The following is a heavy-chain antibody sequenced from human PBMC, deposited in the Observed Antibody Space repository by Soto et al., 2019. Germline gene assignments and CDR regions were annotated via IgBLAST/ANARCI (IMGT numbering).Heavy chain of an antibody. CDR3: AREGDDYCRGGGCFHYYGLDV. CDR1: GGSISSYY. J-gene: IGHJ6*02. D-gene: IGHD2-15*01. V-gene: IGHV4-4*07. CDR2: IYTSGST. Sequence: QVQLQESGPGLVKPSETLSLTCTVSGGSISSYYWSWIRQPAGKGLEWIGRIYTSGSTNYNPSLKSRVTMSVDTSKNQFSLKLSSVTAADTAVYYCAREGDDYCRGGGCFHYYGLDVWGQGTTVTVSS.